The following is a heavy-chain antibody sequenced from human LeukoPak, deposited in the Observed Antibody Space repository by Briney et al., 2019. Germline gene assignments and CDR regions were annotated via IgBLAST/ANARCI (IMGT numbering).Heavy chain of an antibody. Sequence: SETLSLTCTVSGGSINSYYWSWTRQPPGKGLEWIGYIYYSGSTNYNPSLKSRVTISVDTSKNQFSLKLSSVTAADTAVYYCARHVSGSYRRPLDYWGQGNLVAVSS. V-gene: IGHV4-59*08. CDR2: IYYSGST. D-gene: IGHD1-26*01. CDR3: ARHVSGSYRRPLDY. CDR1: GGSINSYY. J-gene: IGHJ4*02.